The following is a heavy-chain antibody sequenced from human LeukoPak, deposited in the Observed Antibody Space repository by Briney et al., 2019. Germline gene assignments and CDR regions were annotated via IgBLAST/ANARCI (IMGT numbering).Heavy chain of an antibody. V-gene: IGHV1-8*01. CDR2: MNPNSGNT. D-gene: IGHD3-22*01. CDR3: ARGIYFYDSLLFDP. Sequence: ASVKVSCKASGYTFTNYDINWVRQAAGQGLEWMGWMNPNSGNTGYVLKFQGRVTMTWNTSISTAYMELSSLRSEDTAVYYCARGIYFYDSLLFDPWGQGTLVTVSS. J-gene: IGHJ5*02. CDR1: GYTFTNYD.